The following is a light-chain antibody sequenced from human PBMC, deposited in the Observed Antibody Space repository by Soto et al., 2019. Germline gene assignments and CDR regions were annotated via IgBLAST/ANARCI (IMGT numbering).Light chain of an antibody. CDR1: QSIRNS. Sequence: EIVMTQSTATLSVFLGERATLSCRASQSIRNSLAWYHQRPGQAPRLLIYAASARATGIPARFSGSGSRTEFTLTISGLQSEDFGLYYCQQYNNWQTFGQGTKV. J-gene: IGKJ1*01. V-gene: IGKV3-15*01. CDR2: AAS. CDR3: QQYNNWQT.